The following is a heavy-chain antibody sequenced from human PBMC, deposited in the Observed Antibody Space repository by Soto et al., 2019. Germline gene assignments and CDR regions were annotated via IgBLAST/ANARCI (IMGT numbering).Heavy chain of an antibody. V-gene: IGHV4-30-4*01. CDR3: ARTTSPAPFYDASADYER. CDR2: IYYSGST. Sequence: QVQLQESGPGLVKPSQTLSLTCTVSGGSISNDNYYWSWIGQPPGKGLEWIAYIYYSGSTYYNPSLKSRLTISVDPSKNQFSLKLSSVTAADTAVYYCARTTSPAPFYDASADYERWGQGTLVAVSS. CDR1: GGSISNDNYY. D-gene: IGHD3-22*01. J-gene: IGHJ4*02.